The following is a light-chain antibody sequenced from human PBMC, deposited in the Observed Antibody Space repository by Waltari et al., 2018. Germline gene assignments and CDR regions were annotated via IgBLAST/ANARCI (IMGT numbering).Light chain of an antibody. CDR2: DAS. V-gene: IGLV2-14*03. CDR1: SSDVGGYKF. Sequence: QSALTQPASVSGSPGQSITISCTGTSSDVGGYKFVSWYQQHPGKAPKLMIYDASNRPSGVSNRFSGFKSGNTASLTISGLQAEDEADYYCTSYTSSSTYVFGTGTKVTVL. CDR3: TSYTSSSTYV. J-gene: IGLJ1*01.